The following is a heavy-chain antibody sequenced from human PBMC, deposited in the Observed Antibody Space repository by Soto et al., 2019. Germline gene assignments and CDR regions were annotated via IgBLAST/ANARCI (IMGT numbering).Heavy chain of an antibody. CDR3: AREVPRCSTSSCYLGY. J-gene: IGHJ4*02. D-gene: IGHD2-2*01. V-gene: IGHV1-18*01. Sequence: QVQLVQSGDEVKEPGASVKVSCKTSGYTFTSYGISWVRQAPGQGLEWMGWITAYNGKTNYAQKFQGRVTMTTDTSTRAAYMELGSLCSDDTAVYYCAREVPRCSTSSCYLGYWGQGTLVTVSS. CDR1: GYTFTSYG. CDR2: ITAYNGKT.